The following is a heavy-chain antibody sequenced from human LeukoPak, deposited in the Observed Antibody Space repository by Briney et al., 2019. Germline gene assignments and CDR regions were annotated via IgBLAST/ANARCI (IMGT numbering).Heavy chain of an antibody. V-gene: IGHV1-46*01. J-gene: IGHJ4*02. CDR2: INPGGGTT. D-gene: IGHD1-26*01. CDR3: ARGPGSYGLFDY. Sequence: ASVKVSCKASGYTFTNYYLHWVRQAPGQGLEWMGIINPGGGTTTYAQKFQGRVTMTRDTSTSTVYMELSSLRSEDTAVYYCARGPGSYGLFDYWGQGTLVTVSS. CDR1: GYTFTNYY.